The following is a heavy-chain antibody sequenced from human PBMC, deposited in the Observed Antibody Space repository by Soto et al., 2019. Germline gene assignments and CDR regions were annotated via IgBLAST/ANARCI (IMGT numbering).Heavy chain of an antibody. CDR1: GFTFSNAW. CDR2: IKSKTDGGTT. Sequence: GGSLRLSCAASGFTFSNAWMSWVRQAPGKGLEWVGRIKSKTDGGTTDYAAPVKGRFTISRDDSKNTLYLQMNSLKTEDTAVYYCTTLIYDWNSQISYYYYYYMDVWGKGTTVTVSS. V-gene: IGHV3-15*01. CDR3: TTLIYDWNSQISYYYYYYMDV. D-gene: IGHD1-7*01. J-gene: IGHJ6*03.